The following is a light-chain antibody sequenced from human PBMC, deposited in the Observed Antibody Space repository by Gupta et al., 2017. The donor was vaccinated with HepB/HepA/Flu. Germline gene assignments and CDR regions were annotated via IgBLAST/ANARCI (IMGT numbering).Light chain of an antibody. CDR3: CSYAGSSSVV. J-gene: IGLJ2*01. CDR2: EVS. V-gene: IGLV2-23*02. Sequence: FAPPYAASEEGSPGKSFTISCTGTSSDVGSYNLVSWYQQHPGKAPKLMIYEVSKRPSGVSNRFSGSKSGNTASLTISGLQAEDEADYYCCSYAGSSSVVFGGGTKLTVL. CDR1: SSDVGSYNL.